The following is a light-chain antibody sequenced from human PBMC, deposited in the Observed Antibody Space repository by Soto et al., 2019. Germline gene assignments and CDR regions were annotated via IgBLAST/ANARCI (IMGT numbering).Light chain of an antibody. V-gene: IGKV3-11*01. CDR3: XXXXNWPLT. CDR2: DAS. CDR1: QSVSSY. J-gene: IGKJ4*01. Sequence: EIVLTQSPATLSLSPGERATLSCRASQSVSSYLAWYQQKSGQAPRLLIYDASNRATGIPARFSGSGSGTXXTLXXXXXXXEXXXXXXXXXXXNWPLTFGGGTKVEIK.